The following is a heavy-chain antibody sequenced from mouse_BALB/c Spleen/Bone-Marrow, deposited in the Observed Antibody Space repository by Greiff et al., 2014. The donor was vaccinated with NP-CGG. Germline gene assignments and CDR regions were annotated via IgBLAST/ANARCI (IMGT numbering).Heavy chain of an antibody. Sequence: QVQLQQSGAELVRPGSSVKISCKASGYAFSSYWMNWVKQRPGQGLEWIGQIYPGDGDTNYNGKFKGKATLTADKSSSTAYMQLSSLTSEDSAVYFCARDYYGSRYYFDYWGQGTTLTVSS. V-gene: IGHV1-80*01. J-gene: IGHJ2*01. CDR3: ARDYYGSRYYFDY. CDR2: IYPGDGDT. CDR1: GYAFSSYW. D-gene: IGHD1-1*01.